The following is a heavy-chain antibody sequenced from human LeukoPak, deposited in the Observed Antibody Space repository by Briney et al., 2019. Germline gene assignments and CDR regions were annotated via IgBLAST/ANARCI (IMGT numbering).Heavy chain of an antibody. Sequence: PGGSLRLSCAASGFTFSSYDMHWVRQATGKGLEWVSGIDTGGYTYYPDSVRDRFTISRENAKNSLYLQVNSLRAGDTAVYYCARGLSRGLDAFDIWGQGTMVTVSS. V-gene: IGHV3-13*04. CDR3: ARGLSRGLDAFDI. D-gene: IGHD3-10*01. J-gene: IGHJ3*02. CDR1: GFTFSSYD. CDR2: IDTGGYT.